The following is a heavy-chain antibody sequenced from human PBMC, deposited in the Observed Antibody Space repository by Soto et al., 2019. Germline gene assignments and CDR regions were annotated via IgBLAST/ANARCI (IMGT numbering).Heavy chain of an antibody. CDR2: IYPGDFDT. CDR1: GYSFTSYW. Sequence: GESLKISCKGSGYSFTSYWIGWVRQMPGKGLEWMGIIYPGDFDTRYSPSFQGQVTISADKSISTAYLQWSSLKASDTAMYYCARQTLSRYCTNGVCYDGFDYWGQGTLVTVSS. V-gene: IGHV5-51*01. CDR3: ARQTLSRYCTNGVCYDGFDY. D-gene: IGHD2-8*01. J-gene: IGHJ4*02.